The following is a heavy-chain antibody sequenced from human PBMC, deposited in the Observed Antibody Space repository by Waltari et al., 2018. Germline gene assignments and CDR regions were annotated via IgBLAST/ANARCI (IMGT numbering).Heavy chain of an antibody. CDR1: GLPVSSHF. V-gene: IGHV4-59*02. D-gene: IGHD1-26*01. CDR2: SYSDGRS. CDR3: ARASTTPRVGTTIGYFDY. J-gene: IGHJ4*02. Sequence: QVQLQESGPRLVKPSGTLSLTCTVSGLPVSSHFSPWIRQPPVKGLVWIGYSYSDGRSTYNSSLKSRVTISIDTSRNEFSLKLNSVTAADTALYYCARASTTPRVGTTIGYFDYWGQGILVTVSS.